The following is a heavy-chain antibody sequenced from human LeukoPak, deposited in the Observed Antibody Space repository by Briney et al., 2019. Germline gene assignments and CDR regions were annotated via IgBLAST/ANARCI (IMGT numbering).Heavy chain of an antibody. D-gene: IGHD3-22*01. V-gene: IGHV3-7*01. CDR3: AREYRDYYDSSGNYLDY. CDR1: GFTFSSYW. J-gene: IGHJ4*02. Sequence: GGSLRLSCAASGFTFSSYWMSWVRQAPGKGLEWVANIKKDGSEKYYVDSVKGRFTISRDNAKTSLYLQMNSLRAEDTAVYYCAREYRDYYDSSGNYLDYWGQGTLVTVSS. CDR2: IKKDGSEK.